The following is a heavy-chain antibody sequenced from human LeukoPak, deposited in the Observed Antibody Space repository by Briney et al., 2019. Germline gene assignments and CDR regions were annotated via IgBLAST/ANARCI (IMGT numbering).Heavy chain of an antibody. CDR3: ASSGGFLEWLLFS. Sequence: GASVKVSCKVSGYTLTELSMHWVRQAPGKGLEWMGGFDPEDGETIYAQKFQGRVTMTRDTSIGTAYMELSRLRSDDTAVYYCASSGGFLEWLLFSWGQGTLVTVSS. CDR2: FDPEDGET. J-gene: IGHJ4*02. D-gene: IGHD3-3*01. CDR1: GYTLTELS. V-gene: IGHV1-24*01.